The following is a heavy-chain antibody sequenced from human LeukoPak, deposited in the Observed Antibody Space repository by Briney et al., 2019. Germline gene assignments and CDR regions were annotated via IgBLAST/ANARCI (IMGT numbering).Heavy chain of an antibody. J-gene: IGHJ6*03. D-gene: IGHD3-10*01. CDR2: IRYDGSNK. V-gene: IGHV3-30*02. CDR1: GFTFSSYG. CDR3: AKDADYYYGSGNSMDV. Sequence: GGSLRLSCAASGFTFSSYGMHWVRQAPGKGLEWVAFIRYDGSNKYYADSVKGRFTISRDNSKNTLYLQMNSLRAEDTAVYYCAKDADYYYGSGNSMDVWGKGTTVTISS.